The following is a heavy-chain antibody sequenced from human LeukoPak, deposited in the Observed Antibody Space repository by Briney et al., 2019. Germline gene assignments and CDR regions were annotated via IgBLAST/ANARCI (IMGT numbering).Heavy chain of an antibody. V-gene: IGHV3-21*01. D-gene: IGHD6-19*01. CDR3: ARDPGTVADPYFDY. J-gene: IGHJ4*02. CDR1: GFTFSSYN. Sequence: PGGSLRLSCAASGFTFSSYNMNWVRQPPGKGLEWVSSISSSSGHIHYADSVKGRVTISRDNANNSLYLQMNSLRDEDTAVYYCARDPGTVADPYFDYWGQGSLVTVSS. CDR2: ISSSSGHI.